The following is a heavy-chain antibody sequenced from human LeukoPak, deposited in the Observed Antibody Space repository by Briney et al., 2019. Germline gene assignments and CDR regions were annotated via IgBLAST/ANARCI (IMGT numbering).Heavy chain of an antibody. Sequence: SETLSLTCTVSGGSISSYYWSWIRQPPGKGLEWIGEINHSESTNYNPSLKSRVTISVDTSKNQFSLKLSSVTAADTAVYYCARVRGDYYGSGIGNWFDPWGQGTLVTVSS. J-gene: IGHJ5*02. D-gene: IGHD3-10*01. CDR3: ARVRGDYYGSGIGNWFDP. V-gene: IGHV4-34*01. CDR2: INHSEST. CDR1: GGSISSYY.